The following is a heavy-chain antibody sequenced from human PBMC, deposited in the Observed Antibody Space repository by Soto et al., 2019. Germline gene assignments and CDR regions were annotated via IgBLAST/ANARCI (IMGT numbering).Heavy chain of an antibody. D-gene: IGHD6-19*01. CDR3: AGTDSYTSGLDY. CDR1: GYSIKRGYY. V-gene: IGHV4-38-2*01. Sequence: LTCVVSGYSIKRGYYWGWIRQPPGKGLEYIGSVYHSGGTFYNPPLKSRVTISADTSKNLFSLMLSSVTAADTAVYFCAGTDSYTSGLDYWGQGTLVTVSS. CDR2: VYHSGGT. J-gene: IGHJ4*02.